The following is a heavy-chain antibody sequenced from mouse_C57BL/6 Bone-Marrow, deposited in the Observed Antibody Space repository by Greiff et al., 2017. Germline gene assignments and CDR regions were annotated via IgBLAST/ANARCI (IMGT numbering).Heavy chain of an antibody. CDR3: ARAHSFDY. CDR2: IHPNSGST. Sequence: QVQLQQSGAELVKPGASVKLSCKASGYTFTSYWMHWVKQRPGQGLEWIGMIHPNSGSTNYNEKFKGKATLTAEKSSSTAYMQLSSLTSEDSAVYFCARAHSFDYWGQGTTLTVSS. V-gene: IGHV1-64*01. CDR1: GYTFTSYW. J-gene: IGHJ2*01.